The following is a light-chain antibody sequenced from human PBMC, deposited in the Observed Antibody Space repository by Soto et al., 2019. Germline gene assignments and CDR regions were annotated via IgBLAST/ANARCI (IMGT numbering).Light chain of an antibody. Sequence: DIVMTQSPFFLSVTPGQRGSISCKFIQGLLLVVGPTRLYWYLQRPGQSPQLLISQVSKRFSGVPERFSGSGSGTDFILKISRVEAEDVGVYYCMQSIELPRTFGQGTKVEIK. CDR2: QVS. J-gene: IGKJ1*01. CDR3: MQSIELPRT. V-gene: IGKV2D-29*02. CDR1: QGLLLVVGPTR.